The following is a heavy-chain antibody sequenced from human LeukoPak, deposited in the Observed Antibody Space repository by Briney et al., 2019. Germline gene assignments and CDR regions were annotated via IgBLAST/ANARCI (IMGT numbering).Heavy chain of an antibody. V-gene: IGHV1-69*05. D-gene: IGHD2-8*01. J-gene: IGHJ4*02. Sequence: AASVKVSCKASGGTFSSYAISWVRQAPGQGLEWMGRIIPIFGTANYAQKFQGRVTITTDESTSTAYMELSSLRSEDTAVYYCARGQSWSSYYFDYWGQGTLVTVSS. CDR3: ARGQSWSSYYFDY. CDR2: IIPIFGTA. CDR1: GGTFSSYA.